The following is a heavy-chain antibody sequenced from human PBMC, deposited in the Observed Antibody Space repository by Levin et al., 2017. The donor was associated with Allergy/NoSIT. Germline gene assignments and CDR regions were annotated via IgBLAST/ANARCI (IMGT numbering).Heavy chain of an antibody. Sequence: PGGSLRLSCTVSGFIFRDYAMSWVRQAPGKGLEWVAFIRNKEYGEKTQYAASVQGRFIISRDDSTGIAYLQMNSLTIEDTAVYYCIRGYSGYYAEYFYHRGQGTVVTVSS. D-gene: IGHD3-22*01. CDR2: IRNKEYGEKT. CDR1: GFIFRDYA. J-gene: IGHJ1*01. CDR3: IRGYSGYYAEYFYH. V-gene: IGHV3-49*04.